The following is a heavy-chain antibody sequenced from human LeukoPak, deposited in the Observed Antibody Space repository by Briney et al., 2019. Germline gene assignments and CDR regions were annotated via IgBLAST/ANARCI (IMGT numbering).Heavy chain of an antibody. CDR1: GGSISSYY. J-gene: IGHJ6*03. Sequence: SETLSLTCTVSGGSISSYYWSWIRQPPGKGLEWIGYIYYSGSTNYNPSLKSRVTISVDTSKNQFSLKLSSVAAADTAVYYCARGLAPGWGYYHYYMDVWGKGTTVTISS. D-gene: IGHD6-19*01. V-gene: IGHV4-59*01. CDR3: ARGLAPGWGYYHYYMDV. CDR2: IYYSGST.